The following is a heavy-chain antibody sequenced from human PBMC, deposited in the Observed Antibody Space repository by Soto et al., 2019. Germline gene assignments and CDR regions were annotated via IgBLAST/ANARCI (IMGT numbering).Heavy chain of an antibody. J-gene: IGHJ6*02. CDR1: GESVSSNGAA. CDR2: SYYRSKWYN. Sequence: PSQTLSLTCAISGESVSSNGAAWNWIRQSPSRGVEWLGRSYYRSKWYNEYAVSVKSRITINPDTSKNHFSLQLNSVTPEDTAVYYCARTQGVMDVWGQGIAVTVSS. CDR3: ARTQGVMDV. V-gene: IGHV6-1*01. D-gene: IGHD2-8*01.